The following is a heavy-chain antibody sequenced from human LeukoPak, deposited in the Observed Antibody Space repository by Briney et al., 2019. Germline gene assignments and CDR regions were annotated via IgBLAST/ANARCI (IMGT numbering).Heavy chain of an antibody. CDR3: ARDPNGDRWFDP. Sequence: GGSLRLSCAASGFTFSSYAMNWVRQAPGKGLEWVSSISSSSSYIYYADSVKGRFTISRDNAKNSLYLQPISLKADDTAVYYCARDPNGDRWFDPWGQGTLVTVSS. CDR2: ISSSSSYI. J-gene: IGHJ5*02. D-gene: IGHD4-17*01. V-gene: IGHV3-21*01. CDR1: GFTFSSYA.